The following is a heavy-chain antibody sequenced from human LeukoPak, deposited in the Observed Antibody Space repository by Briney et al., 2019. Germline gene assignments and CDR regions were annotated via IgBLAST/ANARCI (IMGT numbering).Heavy chain of an antibody. D-gene: IGHD3-16*01. J-gene: IGHJ4*02. CDR3: ARSVGGHFDY. Sequence: PGGSLRLSCAASGFTFSVYSMNWVRQPPGMGLEWVSYITSNSATIQYADSVKGRLTISRDNAKNSLSLQMNSLRDEDTAVYYCARSVGGHFDYWGQGMLVTVSS. CDR2: ITSNSATI. V-gene: IGHV3-48*02. CDR1: GFTFSVYS.